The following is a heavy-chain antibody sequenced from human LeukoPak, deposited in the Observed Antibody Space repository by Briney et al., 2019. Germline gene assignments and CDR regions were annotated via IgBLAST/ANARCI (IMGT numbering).Heavy chain of an antibody. CDR1: GYTFTSYG. D-gene: IGHD3-22*01. Sequence: ASVEVSCKASGYTFTSYGISWVRQAPGQGLEWMGWINPNSGGTNYAQKFQGRVTMTRDTSISTAYMELSRLRSDDTAVYYCARQTHYYDSSGYYYLYWGQGTLVTVSS. CDR2: INPNSGGT. V-gene: IGHV1-2*02. J-gene: IGHJ4*02. CDR3: ARQTHYYDSSGYYYLY.